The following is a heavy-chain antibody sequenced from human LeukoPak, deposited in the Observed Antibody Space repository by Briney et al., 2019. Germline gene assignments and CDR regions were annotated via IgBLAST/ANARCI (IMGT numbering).Heavy chain of an antibody. CDR1: GGSFSGYY. CDR2: IYYSGST. D-gene: IGHD1-1*01. V-gene: IGHV4-34*01. CDR3: ARPVPSRLGWFDP. J-gene: IGHJ5*02. Sequence: SETLSLTCAVYGGSFSGYYWSWIRQPPGKGLEWIGSIYYSGSTYYNPSLKSRVTISVDTSKNQFPLKLSSVTAADTAVYYCARPVPSRLGWFDPWGQGTLVTVSS.